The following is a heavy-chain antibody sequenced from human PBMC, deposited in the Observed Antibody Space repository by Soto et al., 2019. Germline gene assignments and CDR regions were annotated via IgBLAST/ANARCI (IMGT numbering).Heavy chain of an antibody. Sequence: EVQLLESGGGLVQPGGSLRLPCAAPGSTFTSYAMSWVRQAQGKGLEWVSAISGSGGSTYYADSVKGRFTISRDNSKNTLYLQMNSLRAEDTAVYYCAKDLRDGSGSYSSFDYWGQGTLVTVSS. J-gene: IGHJ4*02. V-gene: IGHV3-23*01. CDR2: ISGSGGST. D-gene: IGHD3-10*01. CDR1: GSTFTSYA. CDR3: AKDLRDGSGSYSSFDY.